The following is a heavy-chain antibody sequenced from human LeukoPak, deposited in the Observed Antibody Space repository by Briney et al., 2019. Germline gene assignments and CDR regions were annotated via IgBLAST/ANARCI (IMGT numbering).Heavy chain of an antibody. V-gene: IGHV3-23*01. Sequence: GGSLRLSCAASGFTLNNCAIAWVRQAPGKGLEWVSTINTGGDTFYTDSVKGRFTISRDNSKNTLNSQMNSLRVEDSAVFYCAKGDPDRGSTNWGQVTLVTVSS. CDR3: AKGDPDRGSTN. J-gene: IGHJ4*02. CDR1: GFTLNNCA. D-gene: IGHD2-15*01. CDR2: INTGGDT.